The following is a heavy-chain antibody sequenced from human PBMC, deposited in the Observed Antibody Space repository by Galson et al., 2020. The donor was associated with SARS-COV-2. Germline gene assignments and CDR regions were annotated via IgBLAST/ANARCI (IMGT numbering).Heavy chain of an antibody. J-gene: IGHJ4*02. CDR3: VGAFLAN. CDR1: GFSFSNAW. CDR2: MQSTTDGATS. V-gene: IGHV3-15*01. Sequence: GGSLTLSCVASGFSFSNAWKNWARHAPGQGLEWVAHMQSTTDGATSHYPAPVKARFTTSRDDSANAVYLHMNSLDTADTALYCCVGAFLANWGQGTLVTVSS.